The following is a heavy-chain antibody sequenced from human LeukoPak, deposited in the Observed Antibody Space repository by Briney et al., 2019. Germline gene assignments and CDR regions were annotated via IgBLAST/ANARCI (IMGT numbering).Heavy chain of an antibody. Sequence: SSETLSLTCAVYGGSFSGYYWSWIRQPPGKGLEWIGEINHSGSTNYNPSLKSRVTISVDTSKNQFSLKLSSVTAADTAVYYCAYGSGTRSWFDPWGQGTLVTVSS. J-gene: IGHJ5*02. V-gene: IGHV4-34*01. CDR3: AYGSGTRSWFDP. CDR1: GGSFSGYY. D-gene: IGHD3-10*01. CDR2: INHSGST.